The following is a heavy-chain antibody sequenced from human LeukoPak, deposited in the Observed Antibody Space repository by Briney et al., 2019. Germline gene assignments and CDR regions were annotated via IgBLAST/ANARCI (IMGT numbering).Heavy chain of an antibody. CDR2: ISAYNGNT. J-gene: IGHJ4*02. CDR1: GYTFTSYG. CDR3: ARDEGTYYYDSSGYFDY. V-gene: IGHV1-18*01. Sequence: ASVKVSFKASGYTFTSYGISWVRQAPGQGLEWMGWISAYNGNTNYAQKLQGRVTMTTDTSTSTAYMELRSLRSDDTAVYYCARDEGTYYYDSSGYFDYWGQGTLVTVSS. D-gene: IGHD3-22*01.